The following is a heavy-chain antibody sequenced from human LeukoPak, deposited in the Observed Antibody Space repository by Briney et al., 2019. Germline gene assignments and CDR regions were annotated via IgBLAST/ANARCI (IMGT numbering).Heavy chain of an antibody. D-gene: IGHD3-16*01. J-gene: IGHJ4*02. CDR1: GFTFGDYA. CDR2: IRSKAYGGTT. CDR3: TRDSGVETYYDYVWGSPYFDY. Sequence: PGESLRLSCTASGFTFGDYAMSWFRQAPGKGPEWVGFIRSKAYGGTTEYAASVKGRFTISRDDSKSIAYLQMNSLKTEDTAVYYCTRDSGVETYYDYVWGSPYFDYWGQGTLVTVSS. V-gene: IGHV3-49*03.